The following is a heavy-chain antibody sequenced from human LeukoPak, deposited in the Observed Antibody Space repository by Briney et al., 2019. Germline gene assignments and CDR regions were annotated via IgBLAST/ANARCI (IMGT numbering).Heavy chain of an antibody. CDR2: ISSSSSYI. CDR3: ARGDSYDFWSGSYMDV. Sequence: PGGSLRLSCAASGFTFSSYSMNWVRQAPGKGLEWVSSISSSSSYIYYADSVKGRFTISRDNAKNSLYLQMNSLRAEDTAVYYCARGDSYDFWSGSYMDVWGKGTTVTVSS. D-gene: IGHD3-3*01. V-gene: IGHV3-21*01. CDR1: GFTFSSYS. J-gene: IGHJ6*03.